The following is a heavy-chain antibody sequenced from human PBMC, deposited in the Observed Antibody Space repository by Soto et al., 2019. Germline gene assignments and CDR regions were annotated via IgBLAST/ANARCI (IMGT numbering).Heavy chain of an antibody. Sequence: EVRLVESGGGLVKPGGSLRVSCAASGFNFNTYSMNWVRQAPGKGLQWVSFISASGAYKYYADSVRGRFTISRDNAKKSVFLEMNSLTADDTAIYYCAGERSALPGARDTMDVWGQATTVTVSS. CDR1: GFNFNTYS. V-gene: IGHV3-21*02. CDR3: AGERSALPGARDTMDV. D-gene: IGHD1-26*01. J-gene: IGHJ6*02. CDR2: ISASGAYK.